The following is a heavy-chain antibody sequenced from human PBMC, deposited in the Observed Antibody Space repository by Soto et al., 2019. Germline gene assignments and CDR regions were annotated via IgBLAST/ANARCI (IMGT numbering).Heavy chain of an antibody. V-gene: IGHV3-23*01. D-gene: IGHD3-3*01. CDR1: GFTFSSYA. CDR3: AREGPGGIRFLEWSLLGTPAWYFDY. J-gene: IGHJ4*02. Sequence: GGSLRLSCAASGFTFSSYAMSWVRQAPGKGLEWVSAISGSGGSTYYADSVKGRFTISRDNSKNTLYLQMNSLRAEDTAVYYCAREGPGGIRFLEWSLLGTPAWYFDYWGQGTLVTVSS. CDR2: ISGSGGST.